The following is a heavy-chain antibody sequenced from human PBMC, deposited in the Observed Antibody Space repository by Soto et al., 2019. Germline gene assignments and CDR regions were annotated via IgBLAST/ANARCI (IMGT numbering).Heavy chain of an antibody. CDR1: GFTFSDYY. J-gene: IGHJ6*03. CDR2: ISSSGSTI. V-gene: IGHV3-11*01. D-gene: IGHD6-6*01. CDR3: AREAPTSSSPYYYYYYMDV. Sequence: GGSLRLSCAASGFTFSDYYMSWIRQAPGKGLEWVSYISSSGSTIYYADSVKGRFTISRGNAKNSLYLQMNSLRAEDTAVYYCAREAPTSSSPYYYYYYMDVWGKGTTVTVSS.